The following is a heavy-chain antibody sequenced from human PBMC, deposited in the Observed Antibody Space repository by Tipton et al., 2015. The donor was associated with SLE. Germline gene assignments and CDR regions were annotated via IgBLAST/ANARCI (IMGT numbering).Heavy chain of an antibody. CDR1: GDSISSSSYY. J-gene: IGHJ4*02. CDR2: ISYSGGS. V-gene: IGHV4-61*05. CDR3: ARHVGAGGAWSMFDY. Sequence: TLSLTCIVSGDSISSSSYYWGWIRQPPGKGLEWIGYISYSGGSNYNPSLKSRVTISLDTSKNHFSLKLTSVTAADTALYYCARHVGAGGAWSMFDYWGQGTLVTVSS. D-gene: IGHD2/OR15-2a*01.